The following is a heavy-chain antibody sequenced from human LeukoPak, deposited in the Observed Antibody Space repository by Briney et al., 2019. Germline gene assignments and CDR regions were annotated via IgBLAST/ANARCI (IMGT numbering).Heavy chain of an antibody. V-gene: IGHV3-23*01. CDR1: GFTFSSFG. J-gene: IGHJ4*02. CDR3: AKRVPYSSSSVYFDH. D-gene: IGHD6-6*01. Sequence: GRSLRLSCAASGFTFSSFGMNWVRQAPGKGLEWVSAITDTGDTTYYADSVKGRFTISRDNSKNTVYLQMSSLRADDTAVYYCAKRVPYSSSSVYFDHWGQGTLVSVSS. CDR2: ITDTGDTT.